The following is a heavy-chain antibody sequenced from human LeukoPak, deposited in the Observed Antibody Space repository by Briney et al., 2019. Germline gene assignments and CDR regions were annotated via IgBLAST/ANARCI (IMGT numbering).Heavy chain of an antibody. CDR2: INHSGST. D-gene: IGHD3-22*01. Sequence: SETLSLTCAVYGGSFSGYYWSWIRQPPGKGLEWIGEINHSGSTNYNPSLKSRVTMSVDTSKNQFSLKLSSVTAADTAVYYCARDQYYYDSSGSLFDYWGQGTLVTVSS. V-gene: IGHV4-34*01. J-gene: IGHJ4*02. CDR3: ARDQYYYDSSGSLFDY. CDR1: GGSFSGYY.